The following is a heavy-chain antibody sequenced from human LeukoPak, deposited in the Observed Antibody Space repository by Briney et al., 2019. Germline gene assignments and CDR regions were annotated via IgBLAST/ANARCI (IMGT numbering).Heavy chain of an antibody. D-gene: IGHD5-18*01. CDR3: ARMGYSYGTGGVDY. CDR1: GYTFTSYG. J-gene: IGHJ4*02. V-gene: IGHV1-18*04. CDR2: ISAHNGNT. Sequence: ASVKVSCKASGYTFTSYGISWVRQAPGQGPEGMGWISAHNGNTNYAQKLQGRVTMTTDTSTSTAYMELRSLRSDDTAVYYCARMGYSYGTGGVDYWGQGTLVTVSS.